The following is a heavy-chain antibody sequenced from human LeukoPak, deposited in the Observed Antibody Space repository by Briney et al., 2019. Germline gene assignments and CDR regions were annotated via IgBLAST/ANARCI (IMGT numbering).Heavy chain of an antibody. D-gene: IGHD1/OR15-1a*01. Sequence: GGSLRLSCAASGFIVSSNYMSWVRQAPGKGLEGVSVIYSGGSTYYADSVKGRFTISRDNSKNTLYLKMNTLRAEDTAVYYCARGGLRNRFDYWGQGTLVTVSS. CDR2: IYSGGST. J-gene: IGHJ4*02. CDR1: GFIVSSNY. CDR3: ARGGLRNRFDY. V-gene: IGHV3-53*01.